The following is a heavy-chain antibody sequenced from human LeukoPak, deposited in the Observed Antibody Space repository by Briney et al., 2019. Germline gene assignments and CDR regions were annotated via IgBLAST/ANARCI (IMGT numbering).Heavy chain of an antibody. CDR1: GFTFSRYD. J-gene: IGHJ4*02. CDR3: AGAGSETQWRAFDF. Sequence: GGSLRLSCAASGFTFSRYDMHWVRQATGKGLEWVSGIGTAGDTYYAGSVKGRFTISRENAKNSLYLQMNGLTAGDTAVYYCAGAGSETQWRAFDFWGQGALVTVFS. D-gene: IGHD6-19*01. CDR2: IGTAGDT. V-gene: IGHV3-13*01.